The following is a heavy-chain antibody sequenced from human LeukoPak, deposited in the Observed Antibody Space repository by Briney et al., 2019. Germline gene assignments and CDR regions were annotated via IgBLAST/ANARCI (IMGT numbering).Heavy chain of an antibody. Sequence: GGSLRLSCAASGFTFSSYAMHWVRQAPGKGLEWVAVISYDGSNKYYADSVKGRFTISRDNSKNTLYLQMNSLRAEDTAVYYCAREAEYYYYYYMDVWGKGTTVTVSS. CDR1: GFTFSSYA. D-gene: IGHD1-14*01. CDR3: AREAEYYYYYYMDV. CDR2: ISYDGSNK. J-gene: IGHJ6*03. V-gene: IGHV3-30*07.